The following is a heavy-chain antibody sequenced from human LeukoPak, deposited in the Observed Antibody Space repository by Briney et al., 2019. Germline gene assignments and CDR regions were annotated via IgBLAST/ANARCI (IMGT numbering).Heavy chain of an antibody. V-gene: IGHV3-30*02. CDR1: GFSFSSYG. D-gene: IGHD6-19*01. CDR3: ARVLDSAWGELGY. CDR2: IRSDGSNK. Sequence: GGSLRLSCAGSGFSFSSYGMHWVRQAPGKGLEWMAFIRSDGSNKYYADSVKGRFTISRDNSKNTLYLQMNSLRAEDTAVYYCARVLDSAWGELGYWGQGTLVTVSS. J-gene: IGHJ4*02.